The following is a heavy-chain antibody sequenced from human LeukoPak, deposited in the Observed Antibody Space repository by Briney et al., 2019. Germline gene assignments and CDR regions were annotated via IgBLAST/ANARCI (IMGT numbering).Heavy chain of an antibody. Sequence: SETLSLTCTVSGGSISSYYWSWIRQPPGKGLEWIGSIYYSGRTNYNPSLKSRVTISLDTSKNQFSLKLSSVTAADTAVYYCARRRSGYSYGLWGQGTLVTVSS. V-gene: IGHV4-59*08. J-gene: IGHJ4*02. CDR1: GGSISSYY. CDR3: ARRRSGYSYGL. D-gene: IGHD5-18*01. CDR2: IYYSGRT.